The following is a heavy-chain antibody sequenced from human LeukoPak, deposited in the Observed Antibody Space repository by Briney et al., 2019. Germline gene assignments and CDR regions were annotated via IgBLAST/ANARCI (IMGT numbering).Heavy chain of an antibody. CDR1: GGSISSSSYY. Sequence: SETLSLTCTVPGGSISSSSYYWGWIRQPPGKGLEWIGSIYYSGSTYYNPSLKSRVTISVDTSKNQFSLKLSSVTAADTAVYYCAREEYNYGLYYFDFWGQGTLVTVSS. CDR3: AREEYNYGLYYFDF. D-gene: IGHD5-18*01. J-gene: IGHJ4*02. V-gene: IGHV4-39*07. CDR2: IYYSGST.